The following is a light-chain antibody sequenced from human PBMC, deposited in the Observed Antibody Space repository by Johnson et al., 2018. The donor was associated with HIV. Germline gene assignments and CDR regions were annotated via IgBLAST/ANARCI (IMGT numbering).Light chain of an antibody. J-gene: IGLJ1*01. V-gene: IGLV1-51*01. CDR3: GTWDSSLSPHYV. CDR2: ENN. CDR1: SSNIGNNY. Sequence: QSVLTQPPSVSAAPGQKVTISCSGSSSNIGNNYVSWYQQLQGTAPKLLIYENNKRPSGIPDRFSASESGTSATLGITGLQTGDEAEYYCGTWDSSLSPHYVFGTGTKVTVL.